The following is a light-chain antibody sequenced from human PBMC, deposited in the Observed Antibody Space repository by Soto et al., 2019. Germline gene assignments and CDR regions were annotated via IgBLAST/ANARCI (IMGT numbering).Light chain of an antibody. V-gene: IGKV1-33*01. CDR1: QAISNY. J-gene: IGKJ4*01. CDR3: QQYDNVPLT. CDR2: EAS. Sequence: DIQMTQSPSSLSASVGDRVTITCRASQAISNYLNWYQQKPGKAPALLIYEASQLETGFPSRFSGSGSGTDFPFAISSLQPEDIGTYYCQQYDNVPLTFCGGTKVEIK.